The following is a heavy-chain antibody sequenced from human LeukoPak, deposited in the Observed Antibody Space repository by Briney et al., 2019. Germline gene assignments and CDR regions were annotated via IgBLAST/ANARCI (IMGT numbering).Heavy chain of an antibody. V-gene: IGHV4-4*07. CDR1: GVSISSYF. CDR2: IHTSGST. CDR3: ARDSYYYDSSGYRGFDY. D-gene: IGHD3-22*01. J-gene: IGHJ4*02. Sequence: PSETLSLTCTVSGVSISSYFWSWIRQPAGKGLEWIGRIHTSGSTNYNPSLKSRVTMSVDTSKNQFSLKLSSVTAADTAAYYCARDSYYYDSSGYRGFDYWGQGTLVTVSS.